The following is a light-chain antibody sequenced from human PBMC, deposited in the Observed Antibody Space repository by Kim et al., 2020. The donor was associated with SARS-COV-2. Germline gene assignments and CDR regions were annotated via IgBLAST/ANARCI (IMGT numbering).Light chain of an antibody. CDR2: DAS. CDR3: QQFNNYPLT. CDR1: QGISSA. V-gene: IGKV1D-13*01. J-gene: IGKJ4*01. Sequence: ASVGDRVIITCRASQGISSALAWYQQKQGKPPKILIYDASSLKSGVPSRFSGSGSGTDFTLTISSLQPEDFATYYCQQFNNYPLTFGGGTKVDIK.